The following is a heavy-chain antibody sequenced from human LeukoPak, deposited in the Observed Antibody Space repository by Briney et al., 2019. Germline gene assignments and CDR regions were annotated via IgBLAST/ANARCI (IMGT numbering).Heavy chain of an antibody. D-gene: IGHD1/OR15-1a*01. CDR2: IYYSGST. Sequence: SETLSLTCTVSGGSISSYYWSWIRQPPGKGLEWIGYIYYSGSTNYKPSVKSRVTISVDTSKNQFSLKLSSVTAADTAVYYCARDRHWTNDWVFDYWGQGTLVTVSS. CDR1: GGSISSYY. V-gene: IGHV4-59*01. CDR3: ARDRHWTNDWVFDY. J-gene: IGHJ4*02.